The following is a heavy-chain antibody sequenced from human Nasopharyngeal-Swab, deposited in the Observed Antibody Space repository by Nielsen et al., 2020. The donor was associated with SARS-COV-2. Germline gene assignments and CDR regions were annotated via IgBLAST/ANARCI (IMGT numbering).Heavy chain of an antibody. D-gene: IGHD3-22*01. CDR3: ARRYYYDSSVYYPLDY. Sequence: GGSLRLSCAASGFIFSNYSMIWVRQAPGKGLEWVSAISSSSTYIYYAYSVKGSFTISRDNAENSLYLHMNRLRADDSAVYYCARRYYYDSSVYYPLDYWGQGTLVTVSS. V-gene: IGHV3-21*01. CDR1: GFIFSNYS. CDR2: ISSSSTYI. J-gene: IGHJ4*02.